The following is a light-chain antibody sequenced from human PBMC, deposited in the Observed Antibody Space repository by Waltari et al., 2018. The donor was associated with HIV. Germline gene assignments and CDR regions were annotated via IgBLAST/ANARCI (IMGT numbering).Light chain of an antibody. J-gene: IGLJ3*02. Sequence: QSALTQPASVSGSPGQSITISCTGTSSDVGAYKYVSWYQQHPGKAPKLIIYEVNNRPSGISDRFSASKSGNTASLTISGLQAEDEADYYCSSYSSSDKLVFAGRTHLTVL. CDR1: SSDVGAYKY. CDR2: EVN. CDR3: SSYSSSDKLV. V-gene: IGLV2-14*01.